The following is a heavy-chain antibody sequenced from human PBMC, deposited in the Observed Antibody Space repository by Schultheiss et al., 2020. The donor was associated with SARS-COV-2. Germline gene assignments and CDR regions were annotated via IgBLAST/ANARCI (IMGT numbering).Heavy chain of an antibody. CDR2: INHRGST. J-gene: IGHJ4*02. CDR1: GGSFSGYY. D-gene: IGHD2-21*02. Sequence: SETLSLTCAVSGGSFSGYYWSWIRQPPGKGLEWIGEINHRGSTNYNPSLKSRVTISVDTSKNQFSLKLSSVTAADTAVYYCARARCGGDCYSTFDYWGQGTLVTVSS. CDR3: ARARCGGDCYSTFDY. V-gene: IGHV4-34*01.